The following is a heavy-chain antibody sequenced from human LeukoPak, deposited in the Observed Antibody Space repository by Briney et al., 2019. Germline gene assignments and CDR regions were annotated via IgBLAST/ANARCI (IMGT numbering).Heavy chain of an antibody. CDR1: GFTFSSYG. Sequence: PGRSLRPSCAASGFTFSSYGMHWVRQAPGKGLEWVAVIWYDGSNKYYADSVKGRFTISRDNSKNTLYLQMNSLRAEDTAEYYCAKVTGSGSQRWGQGTLVTVSS. CDR2: IWYDGSNK. V-gene: IGHV3-33*06. D-gene: IGHD3-10*01. J-gene: IGHJ4*02. CDR3: AKVTGSGSQR.